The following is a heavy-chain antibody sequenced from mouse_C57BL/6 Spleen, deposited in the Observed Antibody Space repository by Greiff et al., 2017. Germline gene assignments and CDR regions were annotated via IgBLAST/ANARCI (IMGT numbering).Heavy chain of an antibody. V-gene: IGHV5-4*01. Sequence: EVMLVESGGGLVKPGGSLKLSCAASGFTFSSYAMSWVRQTPEKRLEWVATISDGGSYTYYPDNVKGRFTISRDNAKNNLYLQMSHLKSEDTAMYYCARESYGSSYVIFAYWGQGTLVTVSA. CDR1: GFTFSSYA. CDR3: ARESYGSSYVIFAY. J-gene: IGHJ3*01. CDR2: ISDGGSYT. D-gene: IGHD1-1*01.